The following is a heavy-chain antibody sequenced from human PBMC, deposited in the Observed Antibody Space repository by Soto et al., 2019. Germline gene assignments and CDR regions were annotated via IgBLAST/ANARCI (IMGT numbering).Heavy chain of an antibody. CDR2: ISYDGSNK. CDR3: ARVPSSSGRAHFDY. V-gene: IGHV3-30-3*01. J-gene: IGHJ4*02. D-gene: IGHD2-15*01. CDR1: GFTFSSYA. Sequence: QVQLVESGGGVVQPGRSLRLSCAASGFTFSSYAMHWVRQAPGKGLEWVAVISYDGSNKYYADSVKGRFTISRDNSKNTLYLQMNSRRAEYTAVYYCARVPSSSGRAHFDYWGQGTLVTVSS.